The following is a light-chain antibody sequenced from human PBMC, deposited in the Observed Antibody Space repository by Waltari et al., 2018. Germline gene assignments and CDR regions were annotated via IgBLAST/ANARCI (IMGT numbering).Light chain of an antibody. CDR2: DAS. V-gene: IGKV3-15*01. Sequence: DIMMTQSPATLSVSPGERVTLSCWASQGLRGHLASHQQKPGQAPRLLIYDASTRATGVPARFSGGGSGTDFTLTISYLQSEDFAVYYCQQYEDWPLTFGGGTKVEMK. CDR3: QQYEDWPLT. J-gene: IGKJ4*01. CDR1: QGLRGH.